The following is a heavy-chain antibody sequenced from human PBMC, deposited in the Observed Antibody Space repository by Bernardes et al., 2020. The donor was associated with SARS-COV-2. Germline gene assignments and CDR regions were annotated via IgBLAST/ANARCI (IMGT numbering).Heavy chain of an antibody. J-gene: IGHJ4*02. Sequence: SETLSLTCAVSPGSFSGYYLTWIRQSPGKGLEWIGEINHGGNTYYNSSLKSRVTISLDTSKNHFSLEMKSVTAADSAVYYCARGGNGLFDFWNGCVYWGQGTQVTVSS. CDR1: PGSFSGYY. V-gene: IGHV4-34*01. D-gene: IGHD3-3*01. CDR2: INHGGNT. CDR3: ARGGNGLFDFWNGCVY.